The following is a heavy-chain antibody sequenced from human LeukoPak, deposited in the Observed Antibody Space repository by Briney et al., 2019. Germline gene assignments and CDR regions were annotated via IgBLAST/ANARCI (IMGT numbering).Heavy chain of an antibody. CDR3: ARGRLGNYYFDY. CDR1: GYSISSGYY. Sequence: SETLPLTCPVSGYSISSGYYWGWIRQPPGKGLKWIGSIYHSGSTYYNPSLKSRVTISVDTSKNQFSLKLSSVTAADTAAYYCARGRLGNYYFDYWGQGTLVTVSS. D-gene: IGHD4-23*01. J-gene: IGHJ4*02. V-gene: IGHV4-38-2*01. CDR2: IYHSGST.